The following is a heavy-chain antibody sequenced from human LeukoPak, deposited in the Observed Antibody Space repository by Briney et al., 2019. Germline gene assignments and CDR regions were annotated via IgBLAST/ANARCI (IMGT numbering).Heavy chain of an antibody. CDR2: INPNSGGT. CDR1: GYTFTGYY. CDR3: ARTTYYDNSEGFDY. V-gene: IGHV1-2*02. Sequence: ASVKVSCKASGYTFTGYYMHWVRQAPGQGLEWMGWINPNSGGTNYAQKFQGRVTMTRDTSISTAYMELSRLRSDDTAVYYCARTTYYDNSEGFDYWGQGTLVTVSS. D-gene: IGHD3-22*01. J-gene: IGHJ4*02.